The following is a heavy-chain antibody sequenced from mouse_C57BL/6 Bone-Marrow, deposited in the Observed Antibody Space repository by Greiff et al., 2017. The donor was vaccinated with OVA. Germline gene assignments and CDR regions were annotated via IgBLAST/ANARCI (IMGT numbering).Heavy chain of an antibody. D-gene: IGHD2-5*01. CDR1: GYTFTDYY. V-gene: IGHV1-76*01. CDR3: ARESNYWYFDV. CDR2: IYPGSGTT. J-gene: IGHJ1*03. Sequence: QVQLQQSGAELVRPGASVKLSCKASGYTFTDYYINWVKQRPGQGLEWIARIYPGSGTTYYNEKFKGKATLTAEKSSSTAYMQLSSLTSEDTAVYFCARESNYWYFDVWGTGTTVTVSS.